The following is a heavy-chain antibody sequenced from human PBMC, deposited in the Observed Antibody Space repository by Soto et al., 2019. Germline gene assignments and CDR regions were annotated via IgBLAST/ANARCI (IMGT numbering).Heavy chain of an antibody. D-gene: IGHD3-9*01. V-gene: IGHV1-46*01. J-gene: IGHJ5*02. Sequence: SVKVACKASGYTFTSYYMHWVRQAPGQGLEWMGIINPSGGSTSYAQKFQGRVTMTRDTSTSTVYMELSSLRSEDTAVYYCARDYDILTGHGWFDPWGQGTMVTVSS. CDR2: INPSGGST. CDR1: GYTFTSYY. CDR3: ARDYDILTGHGWFDP.